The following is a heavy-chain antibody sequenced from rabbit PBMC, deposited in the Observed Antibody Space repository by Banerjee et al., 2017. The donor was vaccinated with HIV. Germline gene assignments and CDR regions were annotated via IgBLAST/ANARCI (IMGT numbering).Heavy chain of an antibody. CDR3: ARNYVNAFDP. CDR2: IYGGSSGST. D-gene: IGHD1-1*01. Sequence: QSLEESGGALVKPGASLTLTCKASGFSFSFSYWICWVRQAPGKGLEWIACIYGGSSGSTYYASWAKGRFTISKTSSTTVTLQMTSLTAADTATYFCARNYVNAFDPWGPGTLVTVS. J-gene: IGHJ2*01. V-gene: IGHV1S40*01. CDR1: GFSFSFSYW.